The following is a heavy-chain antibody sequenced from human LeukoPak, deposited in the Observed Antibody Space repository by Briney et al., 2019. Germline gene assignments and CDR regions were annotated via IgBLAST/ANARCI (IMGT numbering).Heavy chain of an antibody. D-gene: IGHD3-22*01. J-gene: IGHJ3*02. CDR3: ARQGYDSSGPIDAFDI. CDR2: ISGSGGST. CDR1: GFTFSSYA. V-gene: IGHV3-23*01. Sequence: PGGSLRLSCAASGFTFSSYAMSWVRQAPGKGLEWVSAISGSGGSTYYADSVKGRFTISRDNSKNTLYLQMNSLRAEDTAVYYCARQGYDSSGPIDAFDIWGQGTMVTVSS.